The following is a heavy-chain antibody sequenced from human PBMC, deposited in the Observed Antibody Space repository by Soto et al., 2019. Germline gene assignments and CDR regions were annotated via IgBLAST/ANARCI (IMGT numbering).Heavy chain of an antibody. CDR2: IKHDGNEN. J-gene: IGHJ6*02. Sequence: GGSLRLSCAATGFMLGTYWMSWVRQAPGKGLEWVANIKHDGNENYYADSVKGRFTVSRDNVKNFLHLQMSSLRGDDTGVYFCVRATLSWGHYYFRGLDVWGQGTTVTVSS. CDR1: GFMLGTYW. D-gene: IGHD3-22*01. V-gene: IGHV3-7*01. CDR3: VRATLSWGHYYFRGLDV.